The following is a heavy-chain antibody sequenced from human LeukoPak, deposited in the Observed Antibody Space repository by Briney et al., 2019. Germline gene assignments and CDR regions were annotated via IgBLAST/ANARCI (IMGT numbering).Heavy chain of an antibody. CDR2: IHHSGIS. Sequence: SETLSLTCTVSGDSITTYHWSWIRQPPGKGLEYIGHIHHSGISISNPSLESRVSISVDTSKNQFSLKVSSVTAADTAVCYCARKFDYFDRSGYDYGDWFDPWGQGTLVTVSS. J-gene: IGHJ5*02. CDR3: ARKFDYFDRSGYDYGDWFDP. D-gene: IGHD3-22*01. CDR1: GDSITTYH. V-gene: IGHV4-59*01.